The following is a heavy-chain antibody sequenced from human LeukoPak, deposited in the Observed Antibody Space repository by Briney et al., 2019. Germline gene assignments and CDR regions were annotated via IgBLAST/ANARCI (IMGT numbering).Heavy chain of an antibody. CDR2: ISSSGSTI. J-gene: IGHJ4*02. CDR1: GFTFSSYE. D-gene: IGHD5-24*01. V-gene: IGHV3-48*03. CDR3: AVATIKDYFDY. Sequence: GGSLRLSCAASGFTFSSYEMNWLRQAPGKGLEGVSYISSSGSTIYYADSVKGRFTISRDNAKNSLYLQMNSLRAEDTAVYYCAVATIKDYFDYWGQGTLVTVSS.